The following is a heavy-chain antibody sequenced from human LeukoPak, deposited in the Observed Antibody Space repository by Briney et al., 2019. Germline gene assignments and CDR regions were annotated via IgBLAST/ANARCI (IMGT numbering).Heavy chain of an antibody. D-gene: IGHD5-18*01. CDR3: AREGGLQLWGFGY. Sequence: PGGSLRLSCAASGFTFSSCGMHWVRQAPGKGLEWVAFIRYDGSNKYYADSVKGRFTISRDNSKNTLYLQMNSLRAEDTAVYYCAREGGLQLWGFGYWGQGTLVTASS. CDR1: GFTFSSCG. J-gene: IGHJ4*02. V-gene: IGHV3-30*02. CDR2: IRYDGSNK.